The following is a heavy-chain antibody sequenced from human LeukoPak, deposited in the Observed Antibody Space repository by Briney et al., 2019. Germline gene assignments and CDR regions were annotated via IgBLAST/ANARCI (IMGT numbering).Heavy chain of an antibody. CDR2: IYHSGST. J-gene: IGHJ4*02. Sequence: PSETLSPTCTVSGGSISSGGYYWSWIRQSPGKGLEWIGYIYHSGSTYYNPSLKSRVTISIDRSKNQFSLKLSSVTAADTAVYYCARGNGYDSPLFDYWGQGTLVTVSS. CDR1: GGSISSGGYY. CDR3: ARGNGYDSPLFDY. D-gene: IGHD5-12*01. V-gene: IGHV4-30-2*06.